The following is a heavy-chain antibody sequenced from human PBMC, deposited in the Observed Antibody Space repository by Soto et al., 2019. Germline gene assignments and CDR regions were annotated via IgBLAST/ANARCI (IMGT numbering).Heavy chain of an antibody. D-gene: IGHD2-15*01. V-gene: IGHV3-15*07. Sequence: EVQLVESGGGLVKPGGSLRLSCAASGFTFSNAWMNWVRQAPGKGLEWVGRINSKTDGGTTDYAAPVKGRFTISRDDSKNTLYLQMNSLKTEDTAVYYCTTVPYCSGGSCYEGSFDYWGQGTLVTVSS. CDR3: TTVPYCSGGSCYEGSFDY. J-gene: IGHJ4*02. CDR1: GFTFSNAW. CDR2: INSKTDGGTT.